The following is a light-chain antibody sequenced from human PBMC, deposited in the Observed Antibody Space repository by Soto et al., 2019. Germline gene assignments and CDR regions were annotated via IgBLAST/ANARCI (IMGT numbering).Light chain of an antibody. CDR1: SSDVGGYDY. Sequence: QSVLTQPASVSGSPGQSITISCTGTSSDVGGYDYVSWYQLHPGKAPKLMVFEVNNRPSGVSYRFSGSKSGNTASLTISGLQAEDEADYFCSSYSISTAYLFGTGPKVTVL. V-gene: IGLV2-14*01. CDR2: EVN. J-gene: IGLJ1*01. CDR3: SSYSISTAYL.